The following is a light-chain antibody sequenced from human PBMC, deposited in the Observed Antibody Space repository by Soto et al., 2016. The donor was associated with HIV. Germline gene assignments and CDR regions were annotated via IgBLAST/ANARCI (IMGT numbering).Light chain of an antibody. J-gene: IGKJ3*01. CDR1: QDITSY. CDR3: QQLISYPRT. Sequence: DIQLTQSPSFLSASVGDRVTITCRASQDITSYLTWYQQKPGKAPKLLIHTASALQSGVPSRFSGSGSGTEFTLTISSLQPEDFATYYCQQLISYPRTFGPGTKVDIK. V-gene: IGKV1-9*01. CDR2: TAS.